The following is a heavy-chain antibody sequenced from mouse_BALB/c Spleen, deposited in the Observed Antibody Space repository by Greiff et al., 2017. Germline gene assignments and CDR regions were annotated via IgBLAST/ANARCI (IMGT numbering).Heavy chain of an antibody. Sequence: VKLVESGAELVRPGTSVKVSCKASGYAFTNYLIEWVKQRPGQGLEWIGVINPGSGGTNYNEKFKGKATLTADKSSSTAYMQLSSLTSDDSAVYFCARSLRGAFTTATDWGQGTTLTVSS. CDR2: INPGSGGT. V-gene: IGHV1-54*01. CDR1: GYAFTNYL. J-gene: IGHJ2*01. D-gene: IGHD1-2*01. CDR3: ARSLRGAFTTATD.